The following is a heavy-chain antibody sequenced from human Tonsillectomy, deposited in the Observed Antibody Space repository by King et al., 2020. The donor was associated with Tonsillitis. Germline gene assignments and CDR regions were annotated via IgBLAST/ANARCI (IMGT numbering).Heavy chain of an antibody. V-gene: IGHV3-7*01. J-gene: IGHJ6*04. CDR1: GFLFSGYW. CDR2: IKEDGTEK. D-gene: IGHD2-15*01. CDR3: ARDFWTGDIVVVAAMDV. Sequence: VQLVESGGGLVQPGGSLRLSCAGSGFLFSGYWMSWVRQAPGKGLEWVANIKEDGTEKNYVGSVKGRLTISRDNVKNSLYLQINSLRAEDTAVYYCARDFWTGDIVVVAAMDVWGKGTTVTVSS.